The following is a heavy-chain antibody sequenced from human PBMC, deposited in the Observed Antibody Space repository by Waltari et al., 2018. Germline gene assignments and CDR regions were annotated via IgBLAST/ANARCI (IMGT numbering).Heavy chain of an antibody. J-gene: IGHJ3*02. V-gene: IGHV1-69*01. CDR1: GGTLNNYA. CDR3: GRDYFGSGDGALDI. CDR2: IIPILGTA. Sequence: QVQLVQSGAEVKKPGSSVKVSCKASGGTLNNYAISWVRQAPGQGLEWMGGIIPILGTANYVQKFQGRVTITADESTSTAYMELSSLRSEDTAVYYCGRDYFGSGDGALDIWGQGTMLTVSS. D-gene: IGHD3-10*01.